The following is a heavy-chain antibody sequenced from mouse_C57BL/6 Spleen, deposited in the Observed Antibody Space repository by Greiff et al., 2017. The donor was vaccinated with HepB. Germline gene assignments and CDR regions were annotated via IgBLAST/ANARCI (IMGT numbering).Heavy chain of an antibody. V-gene: IGHV5-4*01. J-gene: IGHJ2*01. CDR2: ISDGGSYT. CDR1: GFTFSSYA. Sequence: DVKLVESGGGLVKPGGSLKLSCAASGFTFSSYAMSWVRQTPEKRLEWVATISDGGSYTYYPDNVKGRFTISRDNAKNNLYLQMSHLKSEDTAMYYCARDLTGTRYFDYWGQGTTLTVSS. CDR3: ARDLTGTRYFDY. D-gene: IGHD4-1*01.